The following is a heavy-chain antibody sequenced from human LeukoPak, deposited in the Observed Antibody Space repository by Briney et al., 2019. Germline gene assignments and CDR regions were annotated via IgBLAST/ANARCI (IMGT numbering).Heavy chain of an antibody. D-gene: IGHD1-26*01. Sequence: SETRSLTCTVSGGSISSSSYYWGWIRQPPGKVLEWIGSIYYSGSTYYNPSLKSRVTISVDTSKNQFSLKLSSVTAADTAVYYCARGRFGGGSYIAFDIWGQGTMVTVSS. V-gene: IGHV4-39*07. CDR2: IYYSGST. CDR1: GGSISSSSYY. CDR3: ARGRFGGGSYIAFDI. J-gene: IGHJ3*02.